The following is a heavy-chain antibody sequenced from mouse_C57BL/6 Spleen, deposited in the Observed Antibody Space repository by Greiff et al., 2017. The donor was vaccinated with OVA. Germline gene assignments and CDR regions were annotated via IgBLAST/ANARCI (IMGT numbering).Heavy chain of an antibody. D-gene: IGHD2-4*01. V-gene: IGHV1-69*01. J-gene: IGHJ1*03. Sequence: VQLQESGAELVMPGASVKLSCKASGYTFTSYWMHWVKQRPGQGLEWIGEIDPSDSYTNYNQKFKGKSTLTVDKSSSTAYMQLSSLTSEDSAVYYCARRGDYDGYFDVWGTGTTGTVSS. CDR1: GYTFTSYW. CDR3: ARRGDYDGYFDV. CDR2: IDPSDSYT.